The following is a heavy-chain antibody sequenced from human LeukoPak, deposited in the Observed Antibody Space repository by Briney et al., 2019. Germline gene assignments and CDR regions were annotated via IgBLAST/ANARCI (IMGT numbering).Heavy chain of an antibody. CDR1: GLIFTKFG. CDR3: ATNFGMDYFDY. CDR2: IWYDGTNK. J-gene: IGHJ4*02. Sequence: PGGSLRLSCAASGLIFTKFGMHWVRQAPGKGLEWVAVIWYDGTNKYYSNSVKGRFTISRDNSKNTLYLEMNSLRAEDTAVYYCATNFGMDYFDYWGQGTLVTVSS. D-gene: IGHD4/OR15-4a*01. V-gene: IGHV3-33*01.